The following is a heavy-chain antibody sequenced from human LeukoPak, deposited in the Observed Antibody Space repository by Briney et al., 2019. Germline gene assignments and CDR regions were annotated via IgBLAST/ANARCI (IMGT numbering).Heavy chain of an antibody. CDR1: GYTFTSYG. Sequence: ASVKVSCKASGYTFTSYGIIWVRQAPGQGLEWMGWISAYNGNTNYAQKLQGRVTMTTDTSTSTAYMELRSLRSDDTAVYYCARDPVVAATGNWFDPWGQGTLVTVSS. V-gene: IGHV1-18*01. CDR3: ARDPVVAATGNWFDP. D-gene: IGHD2-15*01. J-gene: IGHJ5*02. CDR2: ISAYNGNT.